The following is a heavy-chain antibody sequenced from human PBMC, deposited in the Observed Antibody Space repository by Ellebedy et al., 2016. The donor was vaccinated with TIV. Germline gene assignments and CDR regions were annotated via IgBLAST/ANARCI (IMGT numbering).Heavy chain of an antibody. CDR1: GYSISSGYY. CDR2: IYHSGST. Sequence: SETLSLXCTVSGYSISSGYYWGWIRQPPGKGLEWIGSIYHSGSTYYNPSLKSRVTISVDTSKNQFSLKLSSVTAADTAVYYCARARGVVVVDRQQYYFDYWGQGTLVTGSS. J-gene: IGHJ4*02. D-gene: IGHD2-2*01. CDR3: ARARGVVVVDRQQYYFDY. V-gene: IGHV4-38-2*02.